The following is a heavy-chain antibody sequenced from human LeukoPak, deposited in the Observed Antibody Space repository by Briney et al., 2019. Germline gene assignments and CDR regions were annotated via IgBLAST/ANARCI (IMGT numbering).Heavy chain of an antibody. CDR1: GYTFTGYY. Sequence: ASVKVSCKASGYTFTGYYMHWVRQAPGQGLEWMGWISPNSGGTNYAQKFQGRVTMTRDTSISTAYMELSRLRSDDTAVYYCARSRGSYANYFDYWGQGTLVTVSS. D-gene: IGHD1-26*01. J-gene: IGHJ4*02. CDR2: ISPNSGGT. V-gene: IGHV1-2*02. CDR3: ARSRGSYANYFDY.